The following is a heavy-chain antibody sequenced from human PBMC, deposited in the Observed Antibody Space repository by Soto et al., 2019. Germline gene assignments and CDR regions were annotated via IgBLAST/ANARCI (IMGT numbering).Heavy chain of an antibody. Sequence: PWETLSLTCTVSGGSISSGGYYWSWIRQHPGKGLEWIGYIYYGGSTYYNPSLKSRVTISVDTSKNQFSLKLSSVTAADTAVYYCASETLRYFVFDPWGQGTLVTVSS. CDR2: IYYGGST. CDR3: ASETLRYFVFDP. D-gene: IGHD3-9*01. V-gene: IGHV4-31*03. CDR1: GGSISSGGYY. J-gene: IGHJ5*02.